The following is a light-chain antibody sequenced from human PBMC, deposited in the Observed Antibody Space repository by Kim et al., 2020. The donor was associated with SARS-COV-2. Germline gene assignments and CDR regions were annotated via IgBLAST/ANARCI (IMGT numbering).Light chain of an antibody. V-gene: IGLV2-8*01. CDR3: CSYAGSNIPFV. CDR1: RRDVGAYDY. J-gene: IGLJ1*01. CDR2: EVT. Sequence: QSITISCTGTRRDVGAYDYVSWYQQRPGKAPKLIIYEVTTRSSGVPDRFSGSKSGNTASLTVSGLQAEDEADYYCCSYAGSNIPFVFGTGTKVTVL.